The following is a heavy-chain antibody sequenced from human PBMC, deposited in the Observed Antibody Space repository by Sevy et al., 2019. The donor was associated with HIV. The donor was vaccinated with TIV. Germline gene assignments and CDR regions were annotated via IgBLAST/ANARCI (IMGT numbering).Heavy chain of an antibody. CDR1: GFTVSGNY. Sequence: GGSLRLSCAASGFTVSGNYMSWVRQAPGKGLEWVSGIFSGGNPPFADSVKGRFTISRDNSKNTLSLQMNSLSAEDTAVYYCARAVEDYSDSSAWDWYFDLWGRGTLVTVSS. CDR2: IFSGGNP. CDR3: ARAVEDYSDSSAWDWYFDL. J-gene: IGHJ2*01. V-gene: IGHV3-66*01. D-gene: IGHD3-22*01.